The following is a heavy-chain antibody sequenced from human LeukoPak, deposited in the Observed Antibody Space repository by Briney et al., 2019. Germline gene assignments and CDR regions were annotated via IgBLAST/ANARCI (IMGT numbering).Heavy chain of an antibody. Sequence: SVKVSCKASGGTFSSYAISWVRQAPGQGLEWMGRIIPILGIANYAQKFQGRVTITADKSTSTAYVELSSLRSEDTAVYYCARLIDSYYYDSSGLVDDYWGQGTLVTVSS. CDR1: GGTFSSYA. CDR2: IIPILGIA. CDR3: ARLIDSYYYDSSGLVDDY. D-gene: IGHD3-22*01. J-gene: IGHJ4*02. V-gene: IGHV1-69*04.